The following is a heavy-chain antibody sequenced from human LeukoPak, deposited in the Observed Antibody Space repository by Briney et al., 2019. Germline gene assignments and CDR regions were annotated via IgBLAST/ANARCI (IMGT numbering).Heavy chain of an antibody. J-gene: IGHJ4*02. CDR1: GYTFTSYD. V-gene: IGHV7-4-1*02. CDR3: ARDLWHYGSGEAL. D-gene: IGHD3-10*01. Sequence: ASVKVSCKASGYTFTSYDINWVRQAPGQGLEWMGWINTNTWNPTYAQGFTGRFVFSLDTSVSTAYLQISSLKAEDTAVYYCARDLWHYGSGEALWGQGTLVTVSS. CDR2: INTNTWNP.